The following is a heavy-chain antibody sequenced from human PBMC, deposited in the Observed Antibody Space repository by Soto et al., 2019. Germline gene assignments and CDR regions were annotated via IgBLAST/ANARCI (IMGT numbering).Heavy chain of an antibody. Sequence: QVQLQESGPGLVKPSETLSLSCTVSGGSISSYYWSWFRQSPGKRMEWIGYVHHSWGSSYNHSLQSRVAISLATSKSQFSLKVPSVTATDTAVYYCARQGFGPLHGLVDVWGQGTTVTVSS. CDR1: GGSISSYY. CDR2: VHHSWGS. CDR3: ARQGFGPLHGLVDV. J-gene: IGHJ6*02. D-gene: IGHD3-10*01. V-gene: IGHV4-59*08.